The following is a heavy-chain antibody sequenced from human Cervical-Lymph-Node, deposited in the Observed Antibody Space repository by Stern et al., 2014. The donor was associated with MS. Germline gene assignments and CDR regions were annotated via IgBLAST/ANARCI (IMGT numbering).Heavy chain of an antibody. V-gene: IGHV7-4-1*02. CDR1: GYTFTNYP. Sequence: QVQLVQSGPELKKPGASVRVSCKASGYTFTNYPMNWVRQAPGQGLEWMGWINTNTGNPTYAQGFTGRFVFSLDNSDRTAYLQINSLKAEDTGVYDCARGDYSDFGVAISYLDYWGQGALVTVSS. D-gene: IGHD3-3*01. CDR3: ARGDYSDFGVAISYLDY. CDR2: INTNTGNP. J-gene: IGHJ4*02.